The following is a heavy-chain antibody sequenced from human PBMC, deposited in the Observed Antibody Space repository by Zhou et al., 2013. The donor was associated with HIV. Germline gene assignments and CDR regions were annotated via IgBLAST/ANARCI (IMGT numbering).Heavy chain of an antibody. CDR1: AYSISSGYF. CDR3: ARQGAAAGPIDY. V-gene: IGHV4-38-2*01. D-gene: IGHD6-13*01. Sequence: QVQLQESGPGLVKPSETLSLTCAVSAYSISSGYFWGWIRQSPGKGLEWIGSIYQDGSTFYNPSLKSRVTISVDTSKNQFSLKLSSVTAADTAVYYCARQGAAAGPIDYWGQGNPGHRLL. J-gene: IGHJ4*02. CDR2: IYQDGST.